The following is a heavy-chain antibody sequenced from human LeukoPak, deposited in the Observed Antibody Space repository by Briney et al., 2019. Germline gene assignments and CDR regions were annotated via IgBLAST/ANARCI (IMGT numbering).Heavy chain of an antibody. CDR1: GGSISSYY. J-gene: IGHJ2*01. V-gene: IGHV4-59*08. D-gene: IGHD6-25*01. Sequence: SETLSITCTVSGGSISSYYWSWMRQPPGKGLEWIGYIYYSGSTNYNPSLKSRVTISVDTSKNQFSLKLSSVTAADTAVYYCARQGGGFWYFDLWGRGTLVTVSS. CDR3: ARQGGGFWYFDL. CDR2: IYYSGST.